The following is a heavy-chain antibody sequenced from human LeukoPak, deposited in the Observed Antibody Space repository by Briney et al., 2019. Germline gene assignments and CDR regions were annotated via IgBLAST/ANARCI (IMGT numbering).Heavy chain of an antibody. CDR2: MNPNSGNT. CDR3: ARGRGAAGTWFVHADY. CDR1: GYTFTSYD. J-gene: IGHJ4*02. D-gene: IGHD6-13*01. V-gene: IGHV1-8*01. Sequence: GASVKVSCKASGYTFTSYDINWVRQATGQGLEWMGWMNPNSGNTGYAQKFQGRVTMTRNTSISTAYMELSSLRSEDTAVYYCARGRGAAGTWFVHADYWGQGTLVTVSS.